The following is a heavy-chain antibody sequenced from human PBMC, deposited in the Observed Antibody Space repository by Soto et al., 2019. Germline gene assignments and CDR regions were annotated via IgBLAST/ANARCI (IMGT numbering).Heavy chain of an antibody. Sequence: QVQLVQSGAEVKKPGSSVKVSCKASGGTFSSYAISWVRQAPGQGLEWMGGIIPIFGTANYAQKFQGRVTITADKSTSTAYMERSSLRSEDTAVYYCASRGYCSGGSCSTETGGFDPWGQGTLVTVSS. V-gene: IGHV1-69*06. J-gene: IGHJ5*02. D-gene: IGHD2-15*01. CDR1: GGTFSSYA. CDR2: IIPIFGTA. CDR3: ASRGYCSGGSCSTETGGFDP.